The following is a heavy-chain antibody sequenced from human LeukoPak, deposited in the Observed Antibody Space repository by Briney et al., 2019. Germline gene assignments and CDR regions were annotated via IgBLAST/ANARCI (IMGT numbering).Heavy chain of an antibody. CDR3: ARDLSIAAAHPDY. Sequence: PGRSLRLSCAASGFTFSSYGMHWVRQAPGKGLEWVAIIWYDGSNKYYADSVKGRFTISRDNSKNTLYLQMNSLRAEDTAVYYCARDLSIAAAHPDYWGQGTLVTVSS. V-gene: IGHV3-33*01. CDR2: IWYDGSNK. CDR1: GFTFSSYG. J-gene: IGHJ4*02. D-gene: IGHD6-13*01.